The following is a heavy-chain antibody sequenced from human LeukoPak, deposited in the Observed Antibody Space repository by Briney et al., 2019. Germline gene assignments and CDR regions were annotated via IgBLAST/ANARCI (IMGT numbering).Heavy chain of an antibody. Sequence: PGGSLRLSCAASGFTFSTYAMNWVRQAPGKGLEWVSSVTIDPSHTNYADSVQGRFTLSRDNAKNSLYLQMNSLRAEDTAVYYCARETFYAFDFWGQGAMVTVSP. CDR1: GFTFSTYA. CDR3: ARETFYAFDF. V-gene: IGHV3-21*01. D-gene: IGHD3-16*01. CDR2: VTIDPSHT. J-gene: IGHJ3*01.